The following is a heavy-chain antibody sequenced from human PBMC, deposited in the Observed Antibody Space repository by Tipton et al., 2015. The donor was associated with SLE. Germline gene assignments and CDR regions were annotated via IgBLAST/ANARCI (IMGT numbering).Heavy chain of an antibody. CDR1: GGSISSSSYY. Sequence: TLSLTCTVSGGSISSSSYYWGWIRQPPGKGLEWIGYIYYSGSTFYNPSLKSRVTMSVDTSKNQFSLKLSSVTAADTAVYYCARNGGSYYMYFNLWGRGTLVTVSS. D-gene: IGHD1-26*01. CDR3: ARNGGSYYMYFNL. CDR2: IYYSGST. J-gene: IGHJ2*01. V-gene: IGHV4-39*07.